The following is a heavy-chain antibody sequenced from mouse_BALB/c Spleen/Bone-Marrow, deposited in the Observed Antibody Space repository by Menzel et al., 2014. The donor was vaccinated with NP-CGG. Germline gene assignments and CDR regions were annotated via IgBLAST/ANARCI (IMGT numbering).Heavy chain of an antibody. V-gene: IGHV2-9*02. CDR3: ARAQLGCFAY. J-gene: IGHJ3*01. D-gene: IGHD4-1*02. Sequence: VQVVESGPGLVAPSQSLSITCTVSGFSLTSYGVHWVRRPPGKGLEWLGVIWAGGSTNYNSALMSRLSISKDNSKSQVFLKMNSLQTDDTAMYYCARAQLGCFAYWGQGTLVTVSA. CDR2: IWAGGST. CDR1: GFSLTSYG.